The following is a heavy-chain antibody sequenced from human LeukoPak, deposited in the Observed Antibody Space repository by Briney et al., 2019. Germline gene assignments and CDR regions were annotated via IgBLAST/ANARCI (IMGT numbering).Heavy chain of an antibody. J-gene: IGHJ4*02. Sequence: SETLSLTCTVSGYSISSGYYWGWIRQPPGKGLEWIGSIYHSGSTYYNPSLKSRVTISVDTSKNQFSLKLSSVTAADTAVYYCAREREGDWGSFDYWGQGTLVTVSS. CDR1: GYSISSGYY. V-gene: IGHV4-38-2*02. D-gene: IGHD7-27*01. CDR2: IYHSGST. CDR3: AREREGDWGSFDY.